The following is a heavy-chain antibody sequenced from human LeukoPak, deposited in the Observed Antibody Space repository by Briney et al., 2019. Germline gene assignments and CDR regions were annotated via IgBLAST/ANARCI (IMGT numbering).Heavy chain of an antibody. D-gene: IGHD6-19*01. CDR1: AFTVSTNY. V-gene: IGHV3-53*01. J-gene: IGHJ4*02. Sequence: GPSLRLSCAAAAFTVSTNYMTWVRQPPGEGLEWVSVIYSGGSTYYADSVKGRLTISRDNSKNTLYLQMNSLRAEDTGVYYCAKTSLSGWYYFDYWGQGTLVTVSS. CDR3: AKTSLSGWYYFDY. CDR2: IYSGGST.